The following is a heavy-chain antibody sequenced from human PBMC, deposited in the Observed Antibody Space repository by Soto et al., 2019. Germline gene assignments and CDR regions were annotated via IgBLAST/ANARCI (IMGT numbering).Heavy chain of an antibody. D-gene: IGHD1-26*01. V-gene: IGHV2-5*02. CDR3: GHAYGGRSLY. Sequence: QITLKESGPTLVKPTQTLTLTCTFSGFSLTTDRVGVGWIRQPPGEALEWLAVIYWDDSKTYRPSLESRLTMPEDTSKNQVALTVTNMDSLDTATYSCGHAYGGRSLYWGQGTLVTVSS. CDR1: GFSLTTDRVG. CDR2: IYWDDSK. J-gene: IGHJ4*02.